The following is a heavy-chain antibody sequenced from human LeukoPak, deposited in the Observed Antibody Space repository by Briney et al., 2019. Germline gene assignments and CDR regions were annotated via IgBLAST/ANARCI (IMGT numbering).Heavy chain of an antibody. V-gene: IGHV4-34*01. J-gene: IGHJ4*02. CDR3: ARGRGYFDXLVDX. CDR2: INHSGST. Sequence: SETLSLTCAVYGGSFSGYYWSLIRQPPGKGLEWIGEINHSGSTNYNPSLKSRVTISVDTSKNQFSLKLSSVTAADTAVYYCARGRGYFDXLVDXXGQGTLVTVSS. CDR1: GGSFSGYY. D-gene: IGHD3-9*01.